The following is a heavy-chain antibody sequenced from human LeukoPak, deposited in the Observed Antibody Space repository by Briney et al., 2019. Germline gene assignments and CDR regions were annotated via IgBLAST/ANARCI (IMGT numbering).Heavy chain of an antibody. CDR1: GFTFSSYS. J-gene: IGHJ3*02. Sequence: GGSLRLSCAASGFTFSSYSMNWVRQAPGKGLEWVSSISSSNSYIYYADSVKGRFTISRDNAKNSLYLQMNSLRAEDTAVYYCARDILDSSGYSGAFDIWGQGTMVTVSS. V-gene: IGHV3-21*01. D-gene: IGHD3-22*01. CDR2: ISSSNSYI. CDR3: ARDILDSSGYSGAFDI.